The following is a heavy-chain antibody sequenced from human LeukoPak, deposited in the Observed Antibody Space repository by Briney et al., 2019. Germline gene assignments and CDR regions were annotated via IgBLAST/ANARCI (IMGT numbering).Heavy chain of an antibody. CDR3: AKEPVAAAGTFDY. V-gene: IGHV3-23*01. Sequence: PGGSLRLSCAASGFTFSSYAMHWVRQDPGRGLEWVSAISGNGVYTWYADSMKGRFTISRDNSKNTLYLQMSSLRAEDTAVYYCAKEPVAAAGTFDYWGQGTLVTVSS. D-gene: IGHD6-25*01. J-gene: IGHJ4*02. CDR2: ISGNGVYT. CDR1: GFTFSSYA.